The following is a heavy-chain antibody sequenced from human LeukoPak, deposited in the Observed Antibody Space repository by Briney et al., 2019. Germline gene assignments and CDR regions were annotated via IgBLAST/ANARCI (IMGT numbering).Heavy chain of an antibody. CDR1: GGSISSGGSS. CDR2: ISPSGST. Sequence: SQTLCLTCAVSGGSISSGGSSWSCIRQPPGKGLEWIGYISPSGSTSYNASPKSRVPLTVGRSKNQFSLKLSSVPAADTGVYYCARVNGDSSGYYPLDYWGQGSLVTVSS. CDR3: ARVNGDSSGYYPLDY. V-gene: IGHV4-30-2*01. J-gene: IGHJ4*02. D-gene: IGHD3-22*01.